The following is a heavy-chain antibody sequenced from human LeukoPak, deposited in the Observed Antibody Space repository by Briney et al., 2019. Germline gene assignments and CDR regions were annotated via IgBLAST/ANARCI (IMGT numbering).Heavy chain of an antibody. D-gene: IGHD3-9*01. J-gene: IGHJ6*03. V-gene: IGHV3-74*01. CDR2: INSDGSST. Sequence: GGSLRLSCAASGFTFSSYWMHWVRQAPGKGLVWVSRINSDGSSTSYADSVKGRFTISRDNAKNTLYLQMNSLRAEDTAVYYCALHDTYYYYYMDVWGKGTTVTVSS. CDR3: ALHDTYYYYYMDV. CDR1: GFTFSSYW.